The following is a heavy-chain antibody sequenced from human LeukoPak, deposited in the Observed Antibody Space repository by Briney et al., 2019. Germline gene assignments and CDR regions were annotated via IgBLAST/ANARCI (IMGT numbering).Heavy chain of an antibody. CDR2: LNPYSGGT. CDR1: GFTFKDYY. D-gene: IGHD6-19*01. Sequence: ASVKVSCKTSGFTFKDYYIHWVRQAPGQGLEWMGWLNPYSGGTNYAQKFQGRVTLTRDTSITTAYMELSSLTSDDTALYYCARALTRYSTAWYGYWGQGTLVTVSS. V-gene: IGHV1-2*02. CDR3: ARALTRYSTAWYGY. J-gene: IGHJ4*02.